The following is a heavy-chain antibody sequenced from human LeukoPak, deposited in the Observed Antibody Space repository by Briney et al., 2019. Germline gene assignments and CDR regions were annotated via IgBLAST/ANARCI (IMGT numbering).Heavy chain of an antibody. V-gene: IGHV3-7*01. J-gene: IGHJ3*02. D-gene: IGHD5/OR15-5a*01. CDR2: INQDGSEK. CDR1: GFTFSSDW. CDR3: ARQGRVAVSIHAFDI. Sequence: GGSLRLSCAASGFTFSSDWMTWVRQAPGKGLEWVANINQDGSEKYYVGSVKGRFTISRDNAKNSLYLQMNSLRVEDTAVYYCARQGRVAVSIHAFDIWGQGTMVTVSS.